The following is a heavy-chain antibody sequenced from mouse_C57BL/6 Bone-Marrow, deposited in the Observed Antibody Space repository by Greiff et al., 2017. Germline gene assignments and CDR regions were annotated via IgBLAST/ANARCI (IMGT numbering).Heavy chain of an antibody. Sequence: VKLMESGAELAKPGASVKLSCKASGYTFTSYWMHWVKQRPGQGLEWIGYINPSSGYTKYNQKFKDKATLTADKSSNTAYMQLSSLTYEDSAVYYCARSYYDYDGKGYWGQGATLTVSA. D-gene: IGHD2-4*01. V-gene: IGHV1-7*01. CDR1: GYTFTSYW. CDR2: INPSSGYT. CDR3: ARSYYDYDGKGY. J-gene: IGHJ2*01.